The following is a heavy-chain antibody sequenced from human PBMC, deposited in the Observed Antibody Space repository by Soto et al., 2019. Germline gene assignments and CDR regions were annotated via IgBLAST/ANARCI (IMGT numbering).Heavy chain of an antibody. V-gene: IGHV3-23*01. D-gene: IGHD3-10*01. Sequence: QLLEYGGGLVQPGGSLRLSCAASGFTFSSYSMNWVRQAPGKGLQWVATVGGGGDNIFYADSVKGRFTISRDDSQNMVFLQMNSLRPEDTAVYFCAKRDSGSGRSPPLINYWGQGTLVTVSS. CDR1: GFTFSSYS. CDR2: VGGGGDNI. J-gene: IGHJ4*02. CDR3: AKRDSGSGRSPPLINY.